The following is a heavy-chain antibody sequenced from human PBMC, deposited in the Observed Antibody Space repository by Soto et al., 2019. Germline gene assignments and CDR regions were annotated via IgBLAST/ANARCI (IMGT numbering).Heavy chain of an antibody. Sequence: VKVVQSGVEVRRPGSSVKVSCKASGDTFKNCVISWVRQAPGQGLERMGGIIPLFGTTDFAQRFQGRLTITTDESTTTAYMELSRLRSEDTATYYCAAELGFGKLSVVWGQGTTGIVSS. CDR1: GDTFKNCV. V-gene: IGHV1-69*01. CDR3: AAELGFGKLSVV. J-gene: IGHJ6*02. CDR2: IIPLFGTT. D-gene: IGHD3-10*01.